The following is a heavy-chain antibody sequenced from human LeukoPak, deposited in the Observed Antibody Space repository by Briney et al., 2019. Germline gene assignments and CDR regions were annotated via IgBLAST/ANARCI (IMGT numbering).Heavy chain of an antibody. CDR2: ISDDRSST. CDR1: GFTFSSYA. J-gene: IGHJ4*02. D-gene: IGHD1-26*01. CDR3: AKGSGLDY. Sequence: GGSLRLSCAASGFTFSSYAMNWVRQAPGKGLDWVSSISDDRSSTYSADSVKGRFTVSRDNSRNTLYLQMNSLRAEDTAVYYCAKGSGLDYWGRGTLVTVSS. V-gene: IGHV3-23*01.